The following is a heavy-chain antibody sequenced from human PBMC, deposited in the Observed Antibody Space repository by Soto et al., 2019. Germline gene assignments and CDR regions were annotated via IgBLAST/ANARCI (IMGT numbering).Heavy chain of an antibody. D-gene: IGHD3-22*01. V-gene: IGHV4-34*01. CDR2: INHSRST. CDR1: GGSFSGYY. Sequence: SETLSLTCAVYGGSFSGYYWSLIRQPPGKGLEWIGEINHSRSTNYNPSLKSRVTISVDTSKNQFSLKLSSVTAADTAVYYCARGSGYLSYFDYWGQGTLVTVSS. J-gene: IGHJ4*02. CDR3: ARGSGYLSYFDY.